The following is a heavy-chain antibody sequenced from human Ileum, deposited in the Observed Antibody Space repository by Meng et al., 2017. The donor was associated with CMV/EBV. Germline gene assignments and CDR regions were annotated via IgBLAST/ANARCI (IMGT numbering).Heavy chain of an antibody. CDR2: IYRGGST. V-gene: IGHV3-53*01. J-gene: IGHJ4*02. CDR3: ARDHGDY. CDR1: GFTLSSNY. Sequence: EVQLVESGGGLVQPGESLRLSCVASGFTLSSNYMSWVRQAPGKGLEWVSVIYRGGSTYYADSVKGRFTISRDNSKNTLYLQMNSLRAEDTAVYYCARDHGDYWGQGTLVTVSS.